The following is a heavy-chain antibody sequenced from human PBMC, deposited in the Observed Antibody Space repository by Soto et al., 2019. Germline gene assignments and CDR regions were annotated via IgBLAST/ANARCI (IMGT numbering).Heavy chain of an antibody. D-gene: IGHD3-10*01. J-gene: IGHJ4*02. Sequence: PSETLSLTCAVYGGSFSGYYWSWIRQPPGKGLEWIGEINHSGSTNYNPSLKSRVAISVDTSKNQFSLKLSSVTAADTAVYYCARAHYYGSGSYVYYFDYWGQGTLVTVS. V-gene: IGHV4-34*01. CDR2: INHSGST. CDR3: ARAHYYGSGSYVYYFDY. CDR1: GGSFSGYY.